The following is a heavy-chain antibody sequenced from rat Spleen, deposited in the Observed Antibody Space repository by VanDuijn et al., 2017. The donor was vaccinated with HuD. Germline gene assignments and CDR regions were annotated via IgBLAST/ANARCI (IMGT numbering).Heavy chain of an antibody. CDR3: TRERNWAFDH. J-gene: IGHJ2*01. D-gene: IGHD5-1*01. V-gene: IGHV5-20*01. Sequence: EVQLVESGGGLVQPGRSMKLSCAASGFTFSNYDMAWVRQAPTKGLEWVASINYDGSRTDYRDSVKGRFTISRDNAKSTLYLQMDSLRSEDTATYYCTRERNWAFDHWGQGVMVTVSS. CDR2: INYDGSRT. CDR1: GFTFSNYD.